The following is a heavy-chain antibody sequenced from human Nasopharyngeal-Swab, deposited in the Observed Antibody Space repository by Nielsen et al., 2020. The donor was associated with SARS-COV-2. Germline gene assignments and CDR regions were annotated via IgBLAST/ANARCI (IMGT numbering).Heavy chain of an antibody. CDR3: ARWGIVATGSYYYYGMDV. Sequence: WVRQAPGQGLEWMGGIIPIFGTANYAQKLQGRVTITADESTSTAYMELSSLRSEDTAVYYCARWGIVATGSYYYYGMDVWGQGTTVTVSS. V-gene: IGHV1-69*01. D-gene: IGHD5-12*01. CDR2: IIPIFGTA. J-gene: IGHJ6*02.